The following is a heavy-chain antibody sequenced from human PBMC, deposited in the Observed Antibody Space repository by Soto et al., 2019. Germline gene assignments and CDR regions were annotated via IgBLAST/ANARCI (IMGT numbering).Heavy chain of an antibody. V-gene: IGHV1-18*01. Sequence: HLVQSGPEVKKPGASVTVSCKTSGDTFTNFGLSWVRQAPGQGLEWMGWIATYNSNKNYAQKFQGRLTLTTDTSTSTGYMELKSLEYDDTAVYYCARVLLGVVHWFDPWGQGTLVTVSS. CDR1: GDTFTNFG. D-gene: IGHD3-10*01. J-gene: IGHJ5*02. CDR3: ARVLLGVVHWFDP. CDR2: IATYNSNK.